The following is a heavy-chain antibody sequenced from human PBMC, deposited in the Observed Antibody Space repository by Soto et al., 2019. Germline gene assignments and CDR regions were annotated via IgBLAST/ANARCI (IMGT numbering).Heavy chain of an antibody. V-gene: IGHV4-30-2*01. Sequence: QLMLQESGSGLVRPSQTLSLTCTVSGDSITSGMYSWSWIRQAPGKGLEWIGNIHVTGYTSFSPSLRRRVTMSVATSRNQFSLNLNSVTAADTAVYFCARGGALRPNGNVPLDFWGQGTLVTVSS. D-gene: IGHD3-16*01. CDR3: ARGGALRPNGNVPLDF. J-gene: IGHJ4*02. CDR2: IHVTGYT. CDR1: GDSITSGMYS.